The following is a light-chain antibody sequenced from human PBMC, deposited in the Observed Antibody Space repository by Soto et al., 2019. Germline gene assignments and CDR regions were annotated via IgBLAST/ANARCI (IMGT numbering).Light chain of an antibody. Sequence: QPVLTQPPSASGTPGQRVTISCSGSSSNIGSDYVYWYQQLPRTAPKLLIYTNNQRPSGVPDRFSGSKSGTSASLAISGLRSEDEADYYCAAWDDSLSGWVFGGGTKLTVL. V-gene: IGLV1-47*02. CDR2: TNN. J-gene: IGLJ3*02. CDR1: SSNIGSDY. CDR3: AAWDDSLSGWV.